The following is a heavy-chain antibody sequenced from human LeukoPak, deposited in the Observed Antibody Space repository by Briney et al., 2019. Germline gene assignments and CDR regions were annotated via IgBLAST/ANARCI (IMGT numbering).Heavy chain of an antibody. Sequence: ASVKVSCKASGYTFTGYYMHWVRQAPGQGLEWMGGIIPIFGTANYAQKFQGRVTITADESTSTAYMELSSLRSEDTAVYYCARSKGQGCSGGSCDRYYYGMDVWGQGTTVTVSS. CDR1: GYTFTGYY. D-gene: IGHD2-15*01. J-gene: IGHJ6*02. CDR3: ARSKGQGCSGGSCDRYYYGMDV. CDR2: IIPIFGTA. V-gene: IGHV1-69*13.